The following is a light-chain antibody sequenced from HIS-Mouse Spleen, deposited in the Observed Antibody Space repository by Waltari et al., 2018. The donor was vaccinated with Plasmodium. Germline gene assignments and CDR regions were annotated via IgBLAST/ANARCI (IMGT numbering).Light chain of an antibody. CDR2: EVS. CDR3: SSYAGSNNVV. J-gene: IGLJ2*01. V-gene: IGLV2-8*01. CDR1: SRAVGGWND. Sequence: QSALPQPPAASGSPGQSVTSSCTGTSRAVGGWNDVPWYQQPPGKAPKLMIYEVSKRPSGVPDRFSGSKSGNTASLTVSGLQAEDEADYYCSSYAGSNNVVFGGGTKLTVL.